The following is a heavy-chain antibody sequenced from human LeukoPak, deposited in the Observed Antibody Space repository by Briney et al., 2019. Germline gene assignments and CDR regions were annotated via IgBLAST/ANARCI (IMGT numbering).Heavy chain of an antibody. D-gene: IGHD6-19*01. V-gene: IGHV4-38-2*01. CDR2: VYHSGST. J-gene: IGHJ2*01. Sequence: SETLSLTCGVSGYSISSGYYSGWIRQPPGKGLEWIGGVYHSGSTYLNPSLKSRVTISVDTSKNQFSLKVISVTAADTAVYYCARHRVHNSGWPKWYFDLWGRGTLVTVSS. CDR1: GYSISSGYY. CDR3: ARHRVHNSGWPKWYFDL.